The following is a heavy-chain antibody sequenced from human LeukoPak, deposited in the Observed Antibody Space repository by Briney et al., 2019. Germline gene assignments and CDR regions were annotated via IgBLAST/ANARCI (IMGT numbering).Heavy chain of an antibody. D-gene: IGHD2-15*01. V-gene: IGHV3-21*01. J-gene: IGHJ6*02. CDR3: ARGDIVVVVAQAWDYYYYGMDV. Sequence: PGGSLRLSCAASGFTFSSYSMNWVRQAPGKGLEWVSSISSSSSYIYYADSVKGRFTISRDNAKNSLYLQMNSLRAEDTAVCYCARGDIVVVVAQAWDYYYYGMDVWGQGTTVTVSS. CDR2: ISSSSSYI. CDR1: GFTFSSYS.